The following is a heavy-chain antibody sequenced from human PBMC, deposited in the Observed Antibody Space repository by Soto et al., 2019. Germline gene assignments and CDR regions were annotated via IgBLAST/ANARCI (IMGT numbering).Heavy chain of an antibody. Sequence: EVQLLESGGGLVQPGGSLRLSCAASGLTFSSYAMSWVRQAPGKGLEWVSVISGSGGSTYSADSVKGRFTISRDNSKNTLYLQMNSLRAEDTAVYYCAKDQGSGFLNSYYGMDVWGQGTTVTVSS. V-gene: IGHV3-23*01. J-gene: IGHJ6*02. CDR1: GLTFSSYA. CDR2: ISGSGGST. CDR3: AKDQGSGFLNSYYGMDV. D-gene: IGHD3-10*01.